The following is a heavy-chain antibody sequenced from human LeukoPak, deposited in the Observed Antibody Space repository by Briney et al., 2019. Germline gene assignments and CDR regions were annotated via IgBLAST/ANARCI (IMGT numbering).Heavy chain of an antibody. D-gene: IGHD6-13*01. Sequence: PGGSLRLSCAASGFSFSSYGIQSVRQAPGKWLEWVAGIWYDGSNKYYADSVKGPFTISRDNSKNTLYLQMNSLRVEDTAVYYCARDRHGYFDYWGQGTLVTVSS. CDR2: IWYDGSNK. CDR1: GFSFSSYG. J-gene: IGHJ4*02. CDR3: ARDRHGYFDY. V-gene: IGHV3-33*01.